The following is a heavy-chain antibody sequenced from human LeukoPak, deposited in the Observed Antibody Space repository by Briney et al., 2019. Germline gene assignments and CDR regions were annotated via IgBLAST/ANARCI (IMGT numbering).Heavy chain of an antibody. CDR2: ISTTFGTI. CDR3: ASVLGGSYGLPFGY. CDR1: GFTFSNYN. V-gene: IGHV3-48*01. D-gene: IGHD3-16*01. Sequence: VGSLRLSCAASGFTFSNYNISWVRQAPGKGLEWVSDISTTFGTINYAHTFKGRFTISRDKATTSLYLQLNSLRAEDTAVYYCASVLGGSYGLPFGYWDQGTLVPDSA. J-gene: IGHJ4*02.